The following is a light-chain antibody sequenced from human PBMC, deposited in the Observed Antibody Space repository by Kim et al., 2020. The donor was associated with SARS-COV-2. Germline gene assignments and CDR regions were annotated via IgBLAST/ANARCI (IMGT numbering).Light chain of an antibody. CDR2: VTP. J-gene: IGKJ1*01. CDR3: KKNISVPCT. Sequence: GDRVTITGRPSRVFRATLAWYRKKPGKVPMRLIYVTPTWQSGVPPRLSGSGFGTHFTLTTTGCQPEDFASITCKKNISVPCTFGEGTKVDI. CDR1: RVFRAT. V-gene: IGKV1-27*01.